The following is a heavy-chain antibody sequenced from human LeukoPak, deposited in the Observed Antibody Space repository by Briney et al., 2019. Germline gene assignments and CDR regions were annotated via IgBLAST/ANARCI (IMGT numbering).Heavy chain of an antibody. CDR3: ARDKDGLGTEYFQH. J-gene: IGHJ1*01. CDR1: GGTFSSYA. V-gene: IGHV1-69*13. D-gene: IGHD7-27*01. Sequence: SVKVSCKASGGTFSSYAISWVRQAPGQGLEWMGGIIPIFGTANYAQKFQGRVTITADESTSTAYMELSSLRSEDTAVYYCARDKDGLGTEYFQHWGQGTLVTVSS. CDR2: IIPIFGTA.